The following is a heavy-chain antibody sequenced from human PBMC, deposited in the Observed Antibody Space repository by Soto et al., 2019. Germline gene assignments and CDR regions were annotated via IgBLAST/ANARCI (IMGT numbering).Heavy chain of an antibody. CDR2: VFSSVIA. J-gene: IGHJ4*02. D-gene: IGHD2-21*02. CDR1: GVSVTSYT. CDR3: TRDGMTTGDT. V-gene: IGHV4-4*07. Sequence: SETLSLTCIVSGVSVTSYTWSWVRQPANKGLEWIGRVFSSVIASDSPSLKSRVRISVYTPENRISLKLDSVTAADAGVYYCTRDGMTTGDTWGPGTLVTVSS.